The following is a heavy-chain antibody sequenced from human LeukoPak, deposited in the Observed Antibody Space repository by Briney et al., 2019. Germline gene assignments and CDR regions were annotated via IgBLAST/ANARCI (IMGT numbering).Heavy chain of an antibody. V-gene: IGHV1-69*06. Sequence: SVKVSCKASGGTFNNYAISWVRQAPGQGLEWMGGIIPIFDTANYAQKFQGRVTITADKSTSTAYMELSSLRSEGTAVYYCARAVQVTTGGLFDYWGQGTLVTVSS. CDR1: GGTFNNYA. D-gene: IGHD4-17*01. J-gene: IGHJ4*02. CDR2: IIPIFDTA. CDR3: ARAVQVTTGGLFDY.